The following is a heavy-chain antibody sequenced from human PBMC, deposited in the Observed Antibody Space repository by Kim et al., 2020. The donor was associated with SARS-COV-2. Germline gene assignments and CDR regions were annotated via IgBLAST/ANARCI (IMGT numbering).Heavy chain of an antibody. J-gene: IGHJ4*02. Sequence: GGSLRLSCAASGFTFSSYAMSWVRQAPGKGLEWVSAISGSGGSTYYADSVKGRFTISRDNSKNTLYLQMNSLRAEDTAVYYCAKYGVAVYSGRPQYYFDYWGQGTLVTVSS. CDR1: GFTFSSYA. V-gene: IGHV3-23*01. D-gene: IGHD1-26*01. CDR2: ISGSGGST. CDR3: AKYGVAVYSGRPQYYFDY.